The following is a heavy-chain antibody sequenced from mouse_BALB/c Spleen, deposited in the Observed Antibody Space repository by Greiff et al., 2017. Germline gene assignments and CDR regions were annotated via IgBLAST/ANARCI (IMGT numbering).Heavy chain of an antibody. J-gene: IGHJ3*01. CDR2: SRNKANDYTT. CDR1: GFTFSDFY. Sequence: EVKVVESGGGLVQPGGSLRLSCATSGFTFSDFYMEWVRQPPGKRLEWIAASRNKANDYTTEYSASVKGRFIVSRDTSQSILYLQMNALRAEDTAIYYCARDEDDIHYGWFAYWGQGTLVTVSA. CDR3: ARDEDDIHYGWFAY. D-gene: IGHD1-2*01. V-gene: IGHV7-1*02.